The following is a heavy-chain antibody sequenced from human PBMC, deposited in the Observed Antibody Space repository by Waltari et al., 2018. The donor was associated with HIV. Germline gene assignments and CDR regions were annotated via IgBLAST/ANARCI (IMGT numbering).Heavy chain of an antibody. V-gene: IGHV3-7*01. CDR3: ARGRGYYFGSPYYFDS. J-gene: IGHJ4*02. CDR1: GFTFDDYW. Sequence: EVQVVESGGALVQPGGSLRLSCAASGFTFDDYWMTWVRQAPGKGLEWVARIKRDGRDKSYVDSVKGRFSVSRDNAKSSLYLQMSSLRVEDTALYFCARGRGYYFGSPYYFDSWGQGTLVTVSS. CDR2: IKRDGRDK. D-gene: IGHD3-10*01.